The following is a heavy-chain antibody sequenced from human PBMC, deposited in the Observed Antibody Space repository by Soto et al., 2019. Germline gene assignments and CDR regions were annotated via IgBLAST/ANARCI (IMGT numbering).Heavy chain of an antibody. J-gene: IGHJ6*02. CDR1: GGSISSGGYS. CDR2: IYHSGST. CDR3: ARDREYYGMDV. Sequence: SETLSLTYAVSGGSISSGGYSWSWIRQPPGKGLEWIGYIYHSGSTYYNPSLKSRVTISVDRSKNQFSLKLSSVTAADTAVYYCARDREYYGMDVWGQGTTVTVSS. V-gene: IGHV4-30-2*01. D-gene: IGHD3-10*01.